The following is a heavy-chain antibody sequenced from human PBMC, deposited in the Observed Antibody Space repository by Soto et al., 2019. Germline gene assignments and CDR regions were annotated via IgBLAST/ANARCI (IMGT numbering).Heavy chain of an antibody. CDR1: GFTFNNYA. J-gene: IGHJ4*02. V-gene: IGHV3-23*01. CDR2: ISGGGDTT. Sequence: EVQLLESGGGLVQPGGSLRLSCAASGFTFNNYAMTWVRQAPGKGLEWVSAISGGGDTTSYADSVKGRFTVSRDGFKNTLDLKMSSLRAEDTALYYCAKGRGGSGSLTPRLDFWGQGTLVTVSS. CDR3: AKGRGGSGSLTPRLDF. D-gene: IGHD3-10*01.